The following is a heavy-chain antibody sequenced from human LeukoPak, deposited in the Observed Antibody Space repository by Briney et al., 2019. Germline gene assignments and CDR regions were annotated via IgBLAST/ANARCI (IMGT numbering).Heavy chain of an antibody. D-gene: IGHD2/OR15-2a*01. CDR1: GGSISGYF. CDR2: IYYTGST. Sequence: SETLSLTCAVSGGSISGYFWSWSRQPPGKGLEWIGYIYYTGSTIYNPSLRSRVTMSVDVPKNQFSLDLTSVTAADTAVYYCARHDPVGHFLRGMDVWGQGTTVTVSS. CDR3: ARHDPVGHFLRGMDV. V-gene: IGHV4-59*08. J-gene: IGHJ6*02.